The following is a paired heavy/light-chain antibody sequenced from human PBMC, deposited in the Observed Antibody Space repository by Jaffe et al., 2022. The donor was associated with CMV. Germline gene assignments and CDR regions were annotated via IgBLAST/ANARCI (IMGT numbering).Heavy chain of an antibody. D-gene: IGHD2-15*01. CDR1: GFTFSSYA. V-gene: IGHV3-23*01. CDR2: IDASGGFT. J-gene: IGHJ5*01. CDR3: AKDGEAGYCTGGTCISEMPDS. Sequence: VQLLESGGGLVQPGGSRRLSCAASGFTFSSYAMTWVRQAPGKGLEWVSFIDASGGFTYYADSVKGRFTISRDNSKNTVYLQMTSLRVDDTAMYYCAKDGEAGYCTGGTCISEMPDSWGQGTLITVSS.
Light chain of an antibody. CDR3: QSYDNSVKWV. Sequence: NFMLTQPHSVSESPGKTVTISCIRSSGSIANNYVQWFQQRPGSAPTTVIYEDDHRPSGVPARFSGSIDSSSNSASLTISGLKTEDEADYYCQSYDNSVKWVFGGGTKLTVL. V-gene: IGLV6-57*04. CDR2: EDD. J-gene: IGLJ3*02. CDR1: SGSIANNY.